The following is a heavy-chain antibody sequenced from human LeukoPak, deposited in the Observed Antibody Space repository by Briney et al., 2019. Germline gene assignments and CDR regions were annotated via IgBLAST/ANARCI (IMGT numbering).Heavy chain of an antibody. CDR3: AKDGCGSDCYIDY. Sequence: GGSLRLSCAASGFTFSSYWMSWVRQAPGKGREWVANIKQDGSEKYYVDSVKGRFTISRDNARNSLYLQMSSLRVEDMGLYYCAKDGCGSDCYIDYWGQGTLVTVSS. CDR1: GFTFSSYW. D-gene: IGHD2-21*02. CDR2: IKQDGSEK. V-gene: IGHV3-7*03. J-gene: IGHJ4*02.